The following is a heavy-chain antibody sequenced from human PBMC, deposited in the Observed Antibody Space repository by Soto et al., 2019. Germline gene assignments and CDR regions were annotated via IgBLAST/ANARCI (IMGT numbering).Heavy chain of an antibody. V-gene: IGHV3-66*01. D-gene: IGHD6-6*01. Sequence: EVQLVESGGGLVQPGGSLRLSCAASEFTVSNNYMSWVRQAPGKGLEWVSLIYSGGATHYADSVRGRFTISRDNSKNTLYLQMNSLRGEDTAIYYCMNRPLAWGQGTLVTVSS. J-gene: IGHJ5*02. CDR2: IYSGGAT. CDR3: MNRPLA. CDR1: EFTVSNNY.